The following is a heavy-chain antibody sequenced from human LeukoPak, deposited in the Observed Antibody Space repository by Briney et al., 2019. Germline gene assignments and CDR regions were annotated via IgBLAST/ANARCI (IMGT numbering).Heavy chain of an antibody. J-gene: IGHJ5*02. D-gene: IGHD2-15*01. CDR2: IYYSGST. CDR1: GGSISSSSYY. CDR3: ARDQSLDCSGGSCYSGWFDP. V-gene: IGHV4-61*01. Sequence: SETLSLTCTVSGGSISSSSYYWGWIRQPPGKGLEWIGYIYYSGSTNYNPSLKSRVTISVDTSKNQFSLKLSSVTAADTAVYYCARDQSLDCSGGSCYSGWFDPWGQGTLVTVSS.